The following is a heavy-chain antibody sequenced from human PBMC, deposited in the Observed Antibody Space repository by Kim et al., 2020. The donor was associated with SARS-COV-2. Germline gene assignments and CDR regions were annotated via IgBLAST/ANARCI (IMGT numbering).Heavy chain of an antibody. CDR1: GFTFSSYG. V-gene: IGHV3-33*06. CDR3: AKEWDGDYAAYCMDV. J-gene: IGHJ6*02. CDR2: IWYDGSNK. Sequence: GGSLRLSCAASGFTFSSYGMSWVRQAPGKGLEWVAVIWYDGSNKYYADSVKGRFTISRDNSKNTLYLQMNSLRAEDTAVYYCAKEWDGDYAAYCMDVWG. D-gene: IGHD4-17*01.